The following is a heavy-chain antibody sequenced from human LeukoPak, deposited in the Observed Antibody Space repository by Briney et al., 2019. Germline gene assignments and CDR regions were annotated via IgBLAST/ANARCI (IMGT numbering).Heavy chain of an antibody. J-gene: IGHJ5*02. CDR1: GYTYTGYY. CDR3: ARDGEGAAGIGSRFDP. D-gene: IGHD6-13*01. CDR2: INTNTGNP. V-gene: IGHV7-4-1*02. Sequence: HEASVKVSCKASGYTYTGYYMHWVRQAPGQGLEWMGWINTNTGNPTYAQGFTGRFVFSLDTSVSTAYLQISSLKAEDTAVYYCARDGEGAAGIGSRFDPWGQGTLVTVSS.